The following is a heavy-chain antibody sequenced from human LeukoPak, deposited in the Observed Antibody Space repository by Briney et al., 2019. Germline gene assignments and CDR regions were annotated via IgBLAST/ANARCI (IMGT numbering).Heavy chain of an antibody. J-gene: IGHJ4*02. D-gene: IGHD3-3*01. CDR1: GGSICSYC. CDR3: ATSYDSKTAPYDV. V-gene: IGHV4-4*09. Sequence: TSETLSLTCTVSGGSICSYCWSWVRQPPGKGLEWIGYIYPSGSTDYNPSLRSRVTLPVGTSKSQLSMELRYLTAADTAMYYCATSYDSKTAPYDVWGQGILVTVSS. CDR2: IYPSGST.